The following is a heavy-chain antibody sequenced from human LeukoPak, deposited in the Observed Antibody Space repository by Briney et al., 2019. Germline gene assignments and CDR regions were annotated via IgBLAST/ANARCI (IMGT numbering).Heavy chain of an antibody. CDR1: GYSFTIYW. D-gene: IGHD3-10*01. CDR2: IYPGDSDT. J-gene: IGHJ5*02. V-gene: IGHV5-51*01. Sequence: GESLKISCKGSGYSFTIYWIGWVRQMPGKGLELMGIIYPGDSDTRYSPSFQGQVTISADRSISTAYLQWSSLKASDTAMYYCAKLGELETLDPWGQGTLVTVSS. CDR3: AKLGELETLDP.